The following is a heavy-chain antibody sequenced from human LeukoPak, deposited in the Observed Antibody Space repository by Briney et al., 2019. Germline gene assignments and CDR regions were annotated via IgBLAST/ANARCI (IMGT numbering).Heavy chain of an antibody. J-gene: IGHJ1*01. Sequence: PGGSLRLSCAASGFTCSSYSMNSVRQAPGKGLEWVSSISSSSNNIYYADSVKGRFTISRDNGKNSLYLLMNSLRAEDTAVYYCVYGGGYFQHWGQGTLVTVSS. CDR3: VYGGGYFQH. CDR1: GFTCSSYS. CDR2: ISSSSNNI. D-gene: IGHD4-23*01. V-gene: IGHV3-21*01.